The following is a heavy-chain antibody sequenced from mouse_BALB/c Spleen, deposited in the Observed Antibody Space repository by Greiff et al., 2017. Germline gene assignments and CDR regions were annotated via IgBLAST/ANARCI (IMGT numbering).Heavy chain of an antibody. J-gene: IGHJ1*01. CDR1: GYSFTDYI. CDR2: INPYYGST. V-gene: IGHV1-39*01. D-gene: IGHD1-1*02. Sequence: VQLQQTGPELVKPGASVKISCKASGYSFTDYIMLWVKQSHGKSLEWIGNINPYYGSTSYNLKFKGKATLTVDKSSSTAYMQLNSLTSEDSAVYYCARGGVSSFCDVWGAGTTVTVSS. CDR3: ARGGVSSFCDV.